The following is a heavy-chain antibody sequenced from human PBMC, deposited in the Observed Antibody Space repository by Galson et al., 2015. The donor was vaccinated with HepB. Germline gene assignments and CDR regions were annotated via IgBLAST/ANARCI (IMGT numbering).Heavy chain of an antibody. J-gene: IGHJ3*02. CDR1: GGTFSSYT. CDR3: ARRKYDILTGAFDI. D-gene: IGHD3-9*01. Sequence: SVKVSCKASGGTFSSYTISWVRQAPGQGLEWMGGIIPILGIANYAQKFQGRVTITADESTSTAYMELSSLRSEDTAVYYCARRKYDILTGAFDIWGQGTMVTVSS. CDR2: IIPILGIA. V-gene: IGHV1-69*02.